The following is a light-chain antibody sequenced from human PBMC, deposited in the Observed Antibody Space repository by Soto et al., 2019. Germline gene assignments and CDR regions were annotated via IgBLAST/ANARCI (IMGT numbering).Light chain of an antibody. Sequence: IGVKQSPAALSLSPIGRATLSFRASQSFNSIYLAWYQQKPCQAPRLLIYGASSRATGIPDRFSGSGSGTDFTLTISRLEPEDFAVYYCHQYDSWTFGQGTKVDIK. J-gene: IGKJ1*01. CDR3: HQYDSWT. CDR1: QSFNSIY. CDR2: GAS. V-gene: IGKV3-20*01.